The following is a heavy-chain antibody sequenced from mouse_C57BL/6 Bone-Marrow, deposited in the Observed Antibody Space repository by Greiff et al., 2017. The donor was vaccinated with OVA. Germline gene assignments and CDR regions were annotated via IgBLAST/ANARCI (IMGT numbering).Heavy chain of an antibody. V-gene: IGHV1-63*01. CDR1: GYTFTNYW. CDR2: IYPGGGST. Sequence: VQLQQSGAELVRPGTSVKMSCKASGYTFTNYWIGWAKQRPGHGLEWIGDIYPGGGSTNYNEKFKGKATLTADKSSSTAYMQFSSLTSEDSAIYYCAREGLYYAMDYWGQGTSVTVSS. J-gene: IGHJ4*01. CDR3: AREGLYYAMDY.